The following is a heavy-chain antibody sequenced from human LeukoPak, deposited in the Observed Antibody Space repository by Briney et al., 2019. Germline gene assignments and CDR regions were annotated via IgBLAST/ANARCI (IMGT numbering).Heavy chain of an antibody. V-gene: IGHV3-64D*06. CDR1: GFTVTNYA. CDR3: VRDLSGMDV. Sequence: GGSLRLSCLASGFTVTNYATHWVRQAPGKGLDYVSVLYSRGTSTYYADSVKGRFTVSRDSSKNTLYLQMSSLRIEDTAIYYCVRDLSGMDVWGRGTTVTVSS. D-gene: IGHD3-16*02. J-gene: IGHJ6*02. CDR2: LYSRGTST.